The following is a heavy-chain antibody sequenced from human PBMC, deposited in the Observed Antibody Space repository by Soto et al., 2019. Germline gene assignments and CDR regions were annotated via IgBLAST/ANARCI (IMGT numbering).Heavy chain of an antibody. Sequence: ASVKVSCKASGYTFTSYAMHWVRQAPGQRLEWMGWINAGNGNTKYSQKFQGRVTITRDTSASTAYMELSSLRSEDTAVYYCARAAGGLDFWSGYYKGVGLDYWGQGTLVTVSS. V-gene: IGHV1-3*01. CDR3: ARAAGGLDFWSGYYKGVGLDY. CDR2: INAGNGNT. J-gene: IGHJ4*02. D-gene: IGHD3-3*01. CDR1: GYTFTSYA.